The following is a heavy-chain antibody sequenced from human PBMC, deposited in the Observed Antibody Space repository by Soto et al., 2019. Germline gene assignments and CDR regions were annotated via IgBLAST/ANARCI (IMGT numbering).Heavy chain of an antibody. Sequence: EVQLLESGGGLVQPGGSLRLSCAASGFTFSSYAMSWVRQAPGKGLEWVSAISGSGGSTYYADSVKGRFTISRDNSKNTLYLQMNSLRAEDTAVYYCAKDLEGSGSYFPSLGYYGMDVWGQGTTVTVSS. CDR2: ISGSGGST. D-gene: IGHD3-10*01. J-gene: IGHJ6*02. CDR1: GFTFSSYA. V-gene: IGHV3-23*01. CDR3: AKDLEGSGSYFPSLGYYGMDV.